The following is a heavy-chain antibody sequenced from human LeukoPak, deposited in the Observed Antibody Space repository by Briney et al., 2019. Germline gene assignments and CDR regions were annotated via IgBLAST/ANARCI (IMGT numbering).Heavy chain of an antibody. D-gene: IGHD3-22*01. V-gene: IGHV3-7*01. CDR1: AFTFSNYW. Sequence: PRGSLRHSCAASAFTFSNYWMSWVRQAPGKGLEWVANINRVGGEIYYVDSVKGRFTVSRDNAKNSLYLQINSVRADDTAVYYCARDQGSMIVVRTTSWYFDLWGRGTLVTVSS. CDR3: ARDQGSMIVVRTTSWYFDL. CDR2: INRVGGEI. J-gene: IGHJ2*01.